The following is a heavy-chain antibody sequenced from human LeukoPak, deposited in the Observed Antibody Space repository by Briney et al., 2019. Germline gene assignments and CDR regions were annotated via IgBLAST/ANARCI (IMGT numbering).Heavy chain of an antibody. CDR3: ARDQATSGGGLDS. CDR2: IYTGGTT. D-gene: IGHD3-16*01. CDR1: GFTVSGTH. Sequence: GGSLRLSCAASGFTVSGTHMSWVREAPGKGLEWVSAIYTGGTTYYSDSGEGRFTIPRDKSKNTLDLQMDSPRVEDTAGYYFARDQATSGGGLDSWGQGTLVTVSS. V-gene: IGHV3-53*01. J-gene: IGHJ4*02.